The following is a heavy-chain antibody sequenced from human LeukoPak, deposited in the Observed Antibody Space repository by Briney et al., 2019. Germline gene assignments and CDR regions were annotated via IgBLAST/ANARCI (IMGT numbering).Heavy chain of an antibody. CDR3: AREAANYDRDYYGSGSYYPFDY. CDR1: GGSFSGYY. J-gene: IGHJ4*02. Sequence: SETLSLTCAVYGGSFSGYYWSWIRQPPGKGLEWIGEINHSGSTNYNPSPKSRVTISVDTSKNQFSLKLSSVTAADTAVYYCAREAANYDRDYYGSGSYYPFDYWGQGTLVTVSS. V-gene: IGHV4-34*01. D-gene: IGHD3-10*01. CDR2: INHSGST.